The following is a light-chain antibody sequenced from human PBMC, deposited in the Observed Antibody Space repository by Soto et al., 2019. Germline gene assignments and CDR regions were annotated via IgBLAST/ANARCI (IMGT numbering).Light chain of an antibody. CDR1: SSNIGSNT. V-gene: IGLV1-44*01. CDR2: RNN. Sequence: QSALTQPPSTSGTPGQRVTISCSGSSSNIGSNTVNWYQQLPGTAPKLLIYRNNQRPSGVPDRFSDSKSGTSASLAISGLQSEDEADYYCAAWDGSLKGYVFGTGTKLTVL. CDR3: AAWDGSLKGYV. J-gene: IGLJ1*01.